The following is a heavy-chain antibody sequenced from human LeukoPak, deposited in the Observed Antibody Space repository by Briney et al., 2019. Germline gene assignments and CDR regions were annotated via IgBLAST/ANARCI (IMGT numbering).Heavy chain of an antibody. CDR1: GYTFTGYY. D-gene: IGHD2-2*02. J-gene: IGHJ3*02. V-gene: IGHV1-2*02. CDR3: ASFKSVVPAAIVDWDAFDI. CDR2: INPNSGGT. Sequence: ASVKVSCKASGYTFTGYYMHWVRQAPGQGLEWMGWINPNSGGTNYAQKFQGRVTMTRDTSISTAYMELSRLRSDDTAVYYCASFKSVVPAAIVDWDAFDIWGQGTMVTVSS.